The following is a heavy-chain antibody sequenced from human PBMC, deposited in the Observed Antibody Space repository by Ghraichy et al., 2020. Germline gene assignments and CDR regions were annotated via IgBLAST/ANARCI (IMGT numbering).Heavy chain of an antibody. CDR2: ISYSGFT. V-gene: IGHV4-31*03. CDR1: GATISTGGYS. J-gene: IGHJ4*02. Sequence: SETLSLTCLVSGATISTGGYSWTWIRQQPGKGLEWIGLISYSGFTYYNPSLVGRLIISLDTSKTQFSLELSSVTAADPAVYYCARGRWGYSGDTCWGQGTLVTVSS. D-gene: IGHD6-19*01. CDR3: ARGRWGYSGDTC.